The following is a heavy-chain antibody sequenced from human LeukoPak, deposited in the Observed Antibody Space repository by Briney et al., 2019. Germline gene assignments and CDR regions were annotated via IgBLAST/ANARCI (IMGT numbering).Heavy chain of an antibody. CDR3: ATEQWLVLNWFDP. CDR1: GGSISSYY. Sequence: SETLSLTCTVSGGSISSYYWSWIRQPPGKGLEWIGYIYYSGSTYYNPSLKSRVTISVDTSKNQFSLKLSSVTAADTAVYYCATEQWLVLNWFDPWGQGTLVTVSS. J-gene: IGHJ5*02. CDR2: IYYSGST. V-gene: IGHV4-59*12. D-gene: IGHD6-19*01.